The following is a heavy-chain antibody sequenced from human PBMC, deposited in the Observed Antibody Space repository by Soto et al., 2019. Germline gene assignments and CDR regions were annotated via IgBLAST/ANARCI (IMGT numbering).Heavy chain of an antibody. J-gene: IGHJ6*02. CDR3: AGGGYSDGGPPRADGMDV. CDR1: GYTFTSYG. Sequence: QVQLVQSGAEVKKPGASVKVSCKASGYTFTSYGISWVRQAPGQGLEWMGWISAYNGNTNYAQKLQGRVTMTTDTTTSTAYMGLRSLRSDDTAVYYCAGGGYSDGGPPRADGMDVWGQGTTVTVSS. V-gene: IGHV1-18*01. D-gene: IGHD5-18*01. CDR2: ISAYNGNT.